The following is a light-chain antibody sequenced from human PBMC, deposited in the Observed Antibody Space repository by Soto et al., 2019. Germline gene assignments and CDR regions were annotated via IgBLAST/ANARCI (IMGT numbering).Light chain of an antibody. Sequence: FHMTQSPSTLSSSVGYRVTITCRASQNIRSRLAWFQQKPGKAPKLLIYDASSLESGVPSRFSGSGSGTDFTLTISSLQPEDFATYYCQQSYSTPPTFGQGTKVDIK. CDR1: QNIRSR. CDR2: DAS. CDR3: QQSYSTPPT. V-gene: IGKV1-39*01. J-gene: IGKJ1*01.